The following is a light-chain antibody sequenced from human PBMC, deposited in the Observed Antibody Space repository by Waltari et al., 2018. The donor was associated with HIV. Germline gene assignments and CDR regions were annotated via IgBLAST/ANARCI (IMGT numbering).Light chain of an antibody. V-gene: IGLV2-14*01. CDR3: SSYTTSTTPVV. CDR1: SSDVGGYNY. J-gene: IGLJ2*01. CDR2: EGS. Sequence: QSALTQPASVSGSPHQSITISCTGTSSDVGGYNYVSWSQQHPGKPPKLLISEGSNRPSGISNRFSGSKSGNTASLTISGLQTEDEANYYCSSYTTSTTPVVFGGGTKLTVL.